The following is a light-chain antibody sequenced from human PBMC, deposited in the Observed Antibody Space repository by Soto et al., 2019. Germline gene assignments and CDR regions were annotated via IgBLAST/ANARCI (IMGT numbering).Light chain of an antibody. CDR1: SSNIGSNT. CDR3: AAWDDSLVV. J-gene: IGLJ2*01. V-gene: IGLV1-44*01. Sequence: QSVLTRPPSASGTPGQRVTISCSGSSSNIGSNTVNWYQQLPGTAPKLLIYSNNQRPSGVPDRFSGSKSGTSASLAISGLQSEDEADYYCAAWDDSLVVFGGGTKVTVL. CDR2: SNN.